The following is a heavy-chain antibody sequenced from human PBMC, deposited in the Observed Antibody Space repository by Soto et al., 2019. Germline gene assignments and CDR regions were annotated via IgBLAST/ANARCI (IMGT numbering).Heavy chain of an antibody. J-gene: IGHJ6*02. CDR1: GFTFSGYG. CDR3: AKGSSSVYYYYYGIDV. Sequence: GGSLRLSCVASGFTFSGYGMHWVRQAQGKGLEWVAVMSNDGSNKYYADSVRGRFAISGDNSKNMLYLQMNSLRTEDTAVYYCAKGSSSVYYYYYGIDVWGQGTTVTVSS. CDR2: MSNDGSNK. D-gene: IGHD6-6*01. V-gene: IGHV3-30*18.